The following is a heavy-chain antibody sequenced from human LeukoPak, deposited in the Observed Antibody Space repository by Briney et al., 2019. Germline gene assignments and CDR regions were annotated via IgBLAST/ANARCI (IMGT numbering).Heavy chain of an antibody. V-gene: IGHV4-30-4*01. CDR1: GDSISSGEYY. J-gene: IGHJ4*02. D-gene: IGHD3-10*01. CDR3: ATDRYYYGSGTYSFDY. CDR2: ISYTGST. Sequence: SQTLSLTCTVSGDSISSGEYYWSWIRQPPGKGLEWIGYISYTGSTCYNPSLKSRVAISADTSKNQFSLRLTSVTAADTAVYYCATDRYYYGSGTYSFDYWGQGTLVTVSS.